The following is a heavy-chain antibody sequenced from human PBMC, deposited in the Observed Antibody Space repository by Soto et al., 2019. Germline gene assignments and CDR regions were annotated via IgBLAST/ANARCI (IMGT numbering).Heavy chain of an antibody. CDR1: GFTFSSYW. Sequence: GSLRLSCAASGFTFSSYWIHWVRQAPGKGLEWVSAISGNGGSKYYADSVKGRFTISRDNSKNTLYLQMNSLRAEDTAVYYCAKPFAPTLHFPFDYWGQGTLVTVSS. CDR2: ISGNGGSK. CDR3: AKPFAPTLHFPFDY. V-gene: IGHV3-23*01. J-gene: IGHJ4*02.